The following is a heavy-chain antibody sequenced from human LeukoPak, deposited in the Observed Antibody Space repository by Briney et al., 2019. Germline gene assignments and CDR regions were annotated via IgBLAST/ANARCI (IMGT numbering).Heavy chain of an antibody. V-gene: IGHV3-74*01. CDR2: IDSDGRDT. D-gene: IGHD3-22*01. CDR3: ARGMLSREGYHWYYYMDI. CDR1: GFTSSSYW. Sequence: SGGSLRLSCAASGFTSSSYWMHWVRQTPGKGLVWVARIDSDGRDTHYADSVKGRFTISRDNAQSTLYLQMNSLTGEDTAVYYCARGMLSREGYHWYYYMDIWGKGATVTVSS. J-gene: IGHJ6*03.